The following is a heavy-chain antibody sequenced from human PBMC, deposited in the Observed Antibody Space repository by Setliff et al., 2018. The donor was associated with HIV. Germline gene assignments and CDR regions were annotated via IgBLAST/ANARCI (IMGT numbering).Heavy chain of an antibody. CDR2: ISAYDGNT. V-gene: IGHV1-18*01. J-gene: IGHJ4*02. CDR1: AYSFSKYG. Sequence: GASVKVSCKASAYSFSKYGISWVRQAPGQGLEWMGWISAYDGNTDQAQRFRDRVTMTTDTSTTTVYLEVRSLRSDDTAFYYCGRDDQPTYPYGSGTYRALADWGQGTLVTVSS. D-gene: IGHD3-10*01. CDR3: GRDDQPTYPYGSGTYRALAD.